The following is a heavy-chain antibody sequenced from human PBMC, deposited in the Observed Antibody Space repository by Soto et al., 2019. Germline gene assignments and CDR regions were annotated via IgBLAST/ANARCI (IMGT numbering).Heavy chain of an antibody. CDR1: TFSLSTSGVG. CDR3: GHTHEVYDSSGYYDG. D-gene: IGHD3-22*01. J-gene: IGHJ4*02. V-gene: IGHV2-5*02. Sequence: SGPTLVNPAQTLTLTFTFSTFSLSTSGVGVGWSRQPPGKALEWLALIYWDDDKRYSPSLKSRLTITKDTSKNQVVLTMTNMDPVDTATYYCGHTHEVYDSSGYYDGWGQGTLVTVSS. CDR2: IYWDDDK.